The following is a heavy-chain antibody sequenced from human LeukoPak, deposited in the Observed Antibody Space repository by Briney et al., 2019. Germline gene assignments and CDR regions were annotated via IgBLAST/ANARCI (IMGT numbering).Heavy chain of an antibody. CDR3: AREAYSSSPPDYYYYYGMDV. CDR2: IYTSGST. V-gene: IGHV4-4*07. Sequence: SETLSLTCTVSGGSISSYYWSWLRQPAGKGLEWIGRIYTSGSTNYNPSLKSRVTMSVDTSKNQFSLKLSSVTAADTAVYYCAREAYSSSPPDYYYYYGMDVWGQGTTVTVSS. CDR1: GGSISSYY. J-gene: IGHJ6*02. D-gene: IGHD6-13*01.